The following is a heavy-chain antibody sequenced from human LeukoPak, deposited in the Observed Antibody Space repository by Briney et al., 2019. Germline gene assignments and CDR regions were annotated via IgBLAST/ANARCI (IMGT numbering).Heavy chain of an antibody. Sequence: GASVKVSCKVSGYTLTELSMHWVRQAPGKGLEWMGGFDPEDGETIYAQKFQGRVTMTEDTSTDTAYMELSSLRSEDTAVYYCATDARQYSGRVGRYYYYYYMDVWGKGTTVTVSS. CDR1: GYTLTELS. CDR3: ATDARQYSGRVGRYYYYYYMDV. J-gene: IGHJ6*03. D-gene: IGHD1-26*01. V-gene: IGHV1-24*01. CDR2: FDPEDGET.